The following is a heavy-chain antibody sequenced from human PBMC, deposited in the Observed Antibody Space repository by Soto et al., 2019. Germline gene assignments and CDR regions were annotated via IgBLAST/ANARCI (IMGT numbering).Heavy chain of an antibody. D-gene: IGHD3-3*01. CDR1: GYTFTSYG. Sequence: ASVKVSCKASGYTFTSYGISWVRQAPGQGLELMGWISAYNGNTNYAQKLQGRVTMTTXRXXXXAXMXLXXXXSDXTAVYYCARVDDYDFWSGYDYWGQGTLGTVSA. J-gene: IGHJ4*02. CDR3: ARVDDYDFWSGYDY. CDR2: ISAYNGNT. V-gene: IGHV1-18*04.